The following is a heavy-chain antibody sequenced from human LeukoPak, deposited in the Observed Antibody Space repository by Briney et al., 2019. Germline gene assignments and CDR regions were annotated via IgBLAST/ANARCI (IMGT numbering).Heavy chain of an antibody. J-gene: IGHJ3*01. CDR3: AREPHDSSGYPTG. V-gene: IGHV3-33*01. CDR2: IWDDGSSK. Sequence: GGSLRLSCSASGFSFSNYGMHWVRQAPGKGLQWVAVIWDDGSSKYYADSVKGRFTISRDNSKNTLYLQMNSLRVEDTAVYYCAREPHDSSGYPTGWGQGTMVTVSS. D-gene: IGHD3-22*01. CDR1: GFSFSNYG.